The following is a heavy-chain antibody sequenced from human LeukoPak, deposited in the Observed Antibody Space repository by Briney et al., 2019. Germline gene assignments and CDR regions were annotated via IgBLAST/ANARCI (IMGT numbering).Heavy chain of an antibody. D-gene: IGHD2-15*01. CDR2: INPSGGST. J-gene: IGHJ4*02. Sequence: ASVKVSCKASGYTFTSYYMHWVRQAPGQGLEWVGIINPSGGSTSYAQKFQGRVTMTRDTSTSTVYMELSSLRSEDTAVYYCAAEDAQRIDYWGQGTLVTVSS. V-gene: IGHV1-46*01. CDR1: GYTFTSYY. CDR3: AAEDAQRIDY.